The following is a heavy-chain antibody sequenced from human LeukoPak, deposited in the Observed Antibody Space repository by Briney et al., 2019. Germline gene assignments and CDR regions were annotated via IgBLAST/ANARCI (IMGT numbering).Heavy chain of an antibody. CDR2: IYYSGST. V-gene: IGHV4-39*01. Sequence: PSETLSLTCTVSGGSISSSSYYWGWIRQPPGKGLEWIGSIYYSGSTYYNPSLKSRVTISVDTSKNQCSLKLSSVTTADTAVYYCARIPLTIDYWGQGTLVTVSS. CDR3: ARIPLTIDY. D-gene: IGHD2-21*01. CDR1: GGSISSSSYY. J-gene: IGHJ4*02.